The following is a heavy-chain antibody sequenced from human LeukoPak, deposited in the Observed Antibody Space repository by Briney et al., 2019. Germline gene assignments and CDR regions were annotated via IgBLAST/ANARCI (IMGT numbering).Heavy chain of an antibody. CDR1: GYNFTSYW. J-gene: IGHJ4*02. CDR2: IYPGDSDT. CDR3: ARHLGGGTDYYDSSGYVDY. Sequence: GESLKISCKGSGYNFTSYWIGWVRQMPGKGLEWMGIIYPGDSDTRYSPSFQGQVTISADKSISTAYLQWSSLKASDTAMYYCARHLGGGTDYYDSSGYVDYWGQGTLVTVSS. V-gene: IGHV5-51*01. D-gene: IGHD3-22*01.